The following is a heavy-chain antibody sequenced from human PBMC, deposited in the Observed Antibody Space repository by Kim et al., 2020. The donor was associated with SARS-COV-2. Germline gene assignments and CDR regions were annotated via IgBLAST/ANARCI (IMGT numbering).Heavy chain of an antibody. Sequence: YAAPVKGRVTISRDDAKNTLYLQMNSLKTEDTAVYYCTTDLRWPPDAFDIWGQGTMVTVSS. J-gene: IGHJ3*02. D-gene: IGHD2-15*01. V-gene: IGHV3-15*01. CDR3: TTDLRWPPDAFDI.